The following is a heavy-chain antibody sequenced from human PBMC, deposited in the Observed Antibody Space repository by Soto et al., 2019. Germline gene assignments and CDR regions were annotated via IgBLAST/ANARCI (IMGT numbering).Heavy chain of an antibody. CDR1: GGTFSSYA. CDR2: IIPISGTA. D-gene: IGHD2-2*01. Sequence: QVQLVQSGAEVKKPGSSVNVSCKASGGTFSSYAISWVRQAPGQGLEWMGGIIPISGTANYAQKFQGRVTITADESTSTAYMELSSLRSEDTAVYYCARSQGSSTSLEIYYYYYYGMDVWCQGTTVTVSS. J-gene: IGHJ6*02. V-gene: IGHV1-69*01. CDR3: ARSQGSSTSLEIYYYYYYGMDV.